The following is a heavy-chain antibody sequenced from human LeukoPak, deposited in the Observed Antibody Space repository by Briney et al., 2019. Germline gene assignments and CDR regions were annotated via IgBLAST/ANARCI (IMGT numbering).Heavy chain of an antibody. CDR1: GFTFSGAW. CDR2: ISHDATMT. D-gene: IGHD6-13*01. Sequence: GGSLRLSCAASGFTFSGAWIHWVRQVPGKGLMWVSAISHDATMTEYTDSVKGRSTISRDNDKKTVYLRMNSLRAEDTAVYYCTRGPLPAPGIADYWGQGTLVSVSS. CDR3: TRGPLPAPGIADY. V-gene: IGHV3-74*03. J-gene: IGHJ4*02.